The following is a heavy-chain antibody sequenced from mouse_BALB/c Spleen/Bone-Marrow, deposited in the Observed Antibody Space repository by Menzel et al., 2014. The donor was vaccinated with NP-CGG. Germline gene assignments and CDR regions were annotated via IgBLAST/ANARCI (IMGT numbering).Heavy chain of an antibody. Sequence: DVKLVESGGGLVQPGGSRKLSCAASGFTFSSFGMHWVRQAPEKGLEWVAYISSGSSTIYYADTVKGRFTISRDNPKNTLFLQMTSLRSEDTAMYYCARSGFFYYYGSRSYWYFDVWGAGTTVTVSS. V-gene: IGHV5-17*02. J-gene: IGHJ1*01. CDR3: ARSGFFYYYGSRSYWYFDV. D-gene: IGHD1-1*01. CDR1: GFTFSSFG. CDR2: ISSGSSTI.